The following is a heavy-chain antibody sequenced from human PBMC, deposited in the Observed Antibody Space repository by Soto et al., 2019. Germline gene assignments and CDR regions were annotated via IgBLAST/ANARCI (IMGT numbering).Heavy chain of an antibody. CDR2: ISSSSSAI. J-gene: IGHJ4*02. CDR1: GFTFSSYT. CDR3: ARRNWGKGDFDY. Sequence: EVQLVESGGGLVQPGGSLRLSCAASGFTFSSYTMNWVRQAPGKGLEWVSYISSSSSAIFYADSVKGRFTISRDNARSALNLQMDSLRDEDTAVDYCARRNWGKGDFDYWGQGTLVTVSS. V-gene: IGHV3-48*02. D-gene: IGHD7-27*01.